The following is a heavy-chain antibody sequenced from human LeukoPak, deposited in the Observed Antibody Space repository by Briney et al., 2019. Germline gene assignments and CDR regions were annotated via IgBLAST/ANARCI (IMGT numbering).Heavy chain of an antibody. Sequence: PSETLSLTCTVSGDSISSYYWSWIRQPAGKGLEWIGRIYTTGSTNYNPSLKSRVTMSVDTSKNHFSLKLSSVTAADTAVYYCARQQSAGAFDYWGQGTLVTVSS. D-gene: IGHD6-13*01. V-gene: IGHV4-4*07. CDR2: IYTTGST. J-gene: IGHJ4*02. CDR3: ARQQSAGAFDY. CDR1: GDSISSYY.